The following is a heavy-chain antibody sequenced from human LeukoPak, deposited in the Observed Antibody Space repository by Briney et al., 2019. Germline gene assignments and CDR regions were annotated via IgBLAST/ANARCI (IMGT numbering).Heavy chain of an antibody. J-gene: IGHJ4*02. D-gene: IGHD2-8*02. V-gene: IGHV3-33*01. CDR3: ARDFGRKAGGPFDY. CDR2: IWYDGSNK. Sequence: PGGSLRLSCAASGFTFSSYGMHWVRQAPGKGLEWVAVIWYDGSNKYYADSVKGRFTISRDNTKNTLYLQMNSLRAEDTAVYYCARDFGRKAGGPFDYWGQGTLVTVSS. CDR1: GFTFSSYG.